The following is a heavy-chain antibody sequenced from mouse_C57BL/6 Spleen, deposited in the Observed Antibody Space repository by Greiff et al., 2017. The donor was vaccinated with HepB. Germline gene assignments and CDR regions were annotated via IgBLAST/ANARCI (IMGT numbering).Heavy chain of an antibody. Sequence: VQLKQSGPELVKPGASVKIPCKASGYTFTDYNMDWVKQSHGKSLEWIGDINPNNGGTIYNQKFKGKATLTVDKSSSTAYMELRSLTSEDTAVYYCARSGGYYGVGFDYWGQGTTLTVSS. CDR2: INPNNGGT. CDR1: GYTFTDYN. D-gene: IGHD1-1*01. J-gene: IGHJ2*01. CDR3: ARSGGYYGVGFDY. V-gene: IGHV1-18*01.